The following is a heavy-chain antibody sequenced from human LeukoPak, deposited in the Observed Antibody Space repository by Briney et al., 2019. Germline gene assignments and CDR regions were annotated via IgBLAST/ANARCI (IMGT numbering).Heavy chain of an antibody. D-gene: IGHD5-12*01. CDR3: AKDQKVAKADFDY. J-gene: IGHJ4*02. CDR2: ISGSGGST. CDR1: GLAFSKYA. V-gene: IGHV3-23*01. Sequence: GGSLRLSCAASGLAFSKYAMSWVRQAPGKGLEWVSGISGSGGSTHYADSVKGRFTISRDNSKNTLYLQMNSLRAEDTAVYYCAKDQKVAKADFDYWGQGTLVTVSS.